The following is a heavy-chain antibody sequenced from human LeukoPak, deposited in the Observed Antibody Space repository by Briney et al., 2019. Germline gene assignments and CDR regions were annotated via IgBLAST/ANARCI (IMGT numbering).Heavy chain of an antibody. CDR1: GFTFSGSA. D-gene: IGHD6-19*01. CDR3: TRHITVAGKEGQVNGIDY. CDR2: IRSKANSYAT. Sequence: PGGSLRLSCAASGFTFSGSAMHWVRQASGKGLEWVGRIRSKANSYATAYAASVKGRFTISRDDSKNTAYLQMNSLKTEDTAVYYCTRHITVAGKEGQVNGIDYWGQGTLVTVSS. V-gene: IGHV3-73*01. J-gene: IGHJ4*02.